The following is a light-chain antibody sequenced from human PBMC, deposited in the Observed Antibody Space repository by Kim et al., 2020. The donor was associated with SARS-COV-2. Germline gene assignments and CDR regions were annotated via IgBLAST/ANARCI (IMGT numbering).Light chain of an antibody. CDR3: ATWDSSLSVGV. Sequence: QSVLTQPPSVSAAPGQKVTISCSGSRSNIGNNPVSWYQQFPGTAPKLITYDNDKRPSGIPDRFSSSKSGSSATLGITGLRTGDEADYYCATWDSSLSVGVFGVGTQLTVL. CDR1: RSNIGNNP. J-gene: IGLJ3*02. V-gene: IGLV1-51*01. CDR2: DND.